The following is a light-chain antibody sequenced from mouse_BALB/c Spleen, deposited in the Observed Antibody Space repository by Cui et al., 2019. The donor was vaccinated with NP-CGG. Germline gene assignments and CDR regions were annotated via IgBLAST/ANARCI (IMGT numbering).Light chain of an antibody. CDR3: ALWYSNHWV. Sequence: QAVVTQESAPTTSPGETVTLTCRSSTGAVTTYNYANWVQEKPDQLFTGLIGSTNNRAPGVPARFSGSLIGDKAALTITGAQTEDEAIYFCALWYSNHWVFGGGTKLTVL. V-gene: IGLV1*01. J-gene: IGLJ1*01. CDR2: STN. CDR1: TGAVTTYNY.